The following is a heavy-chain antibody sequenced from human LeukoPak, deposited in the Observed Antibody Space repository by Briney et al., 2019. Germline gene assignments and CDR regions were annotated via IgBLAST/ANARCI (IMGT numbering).Heavy chain of an antibody. CDR1: GYTFTGYY. Sequence: ASVKVSCKASGYTFTGYYMHWVRQAPGQGLEWMGWINPNSGGTNYAQKFQGRVTMTRDTSISTAYMELSRLRSDDTAVYYCARDRVYGYNSIPYFDYWGQGTLVTVSS. CDR2: INPNSGGT. D-gene: IGHD5-24*01. V-gene: IGHV1-2*02. CDR3: ARDRVYGYNSIPYFDY. J-gene: IGHJ4*02.